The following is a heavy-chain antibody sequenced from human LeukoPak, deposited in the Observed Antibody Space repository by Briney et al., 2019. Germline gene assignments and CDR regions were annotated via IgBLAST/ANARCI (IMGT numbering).Heavy chain of an antibody. V-gene: IGHV3-30*02. CDR3: AKVTDYGDPPIGAFDI. Sequence: GGSLRLSCAASGFTFSSYGMHWVRQAPGKGLEWVAVIWYDGSNKYYADSVKGRFTISRDNSKNTLYLQMNSLRAEGTAVYYCAKVTDYGDPPIGAFDIWGQGTMVTVSS. D-gene: IGHD4-17*01. CDR2: IWYDGSNK. CDR1: GFTFSSYG. J-gene: IGHJ3*02.